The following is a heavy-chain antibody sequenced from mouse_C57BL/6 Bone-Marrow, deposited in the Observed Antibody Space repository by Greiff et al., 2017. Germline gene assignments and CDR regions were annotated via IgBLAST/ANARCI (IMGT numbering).Heavy chain of an antibody. J-gene: IGHJ4*01. D-gene: IGHD1-1*01. CDR3: VATPYYYAMDY. CDR2: ISSGGDYI. V-gene: IGHV5-9-1*02. CDR1: GFTFSSYA. Sequence: EVQRVESGEGLVKPGGSLKLSCAASGFTFSSYAMSWVRQTPEKRLEWVAYISSGGDYIYYADTVKGRFTISRDNARHTLYLQMSSLKSGDTAMYYPVATPYYYAMDYWGQGTSVTVSS.